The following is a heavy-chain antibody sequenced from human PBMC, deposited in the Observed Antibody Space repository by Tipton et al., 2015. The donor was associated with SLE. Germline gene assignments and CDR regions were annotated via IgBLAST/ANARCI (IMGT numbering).Heavy chain of an antibody. J-gene: IGHJ2*01. Sequence: QLVQSGAEVKTPGESLKISCKASGYSFANYWIGWVRQLPGKGLEWMGIIYPDDSNTRYSPSFQGQVTISADKSITTAYVQWGGLRASDTAIYYCARGNYDFGSRYSAPYFFDLWGRGTLVTVSS. CDR3: ARGNYDFGSRYSAPYFFDL. CDR1: GYSFANYW. CDR2: IYPDDSNT. D-gene: IGHD3-3*01. V-gene: IGHV5-51*03.